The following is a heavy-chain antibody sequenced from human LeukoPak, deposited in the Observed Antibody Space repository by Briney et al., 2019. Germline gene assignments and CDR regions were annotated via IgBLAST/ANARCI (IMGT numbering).Heavy chain of an antibody. CDR2: IYYTGST. Sequence: SETLSLTCSVSGDSISYFYWSWIRQPPGKGLEWIGYIYYTGSTNYNPSLKSRVTISVDTSKNQFSLKLSSVTAADTAVYYCARGPSGWYRHCDYWGQGTLVTVSS. J-gene: IGHJ4*02. V-gene: IGHV4-59*01. D-gene: IGHD6-19*01. CDR3: ARGPSGWYRHCDY. CDR1: GDSISYFY.